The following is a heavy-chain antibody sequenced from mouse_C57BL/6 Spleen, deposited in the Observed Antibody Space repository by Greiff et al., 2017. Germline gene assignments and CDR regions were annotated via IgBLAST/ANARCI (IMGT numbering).Heavy chain of an antibody. J-gene: IGHJ4*01. Sequence: QVQLQQSGAELAKPGASVKLSCKASGYTFTSYWMHWGKQRPGQGLEWIGYINPSSGYNKYNQKFKDKATLTADKSSNTAYMQLSSLTYEDSAVYYCARSGSSYSMDYWGQGTSVTVSS. D-gene: IGHD1-1*01. CDR2: INPSSGYN. CDR1: GYTFTSYW. CDR3: ARSGSSYSMDY. V-gene: IGHV1-7*01.